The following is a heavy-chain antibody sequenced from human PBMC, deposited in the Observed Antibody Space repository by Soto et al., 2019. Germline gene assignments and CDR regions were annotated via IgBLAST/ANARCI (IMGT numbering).Heavy chain of an antibody. D-gene: IGHD1-26*01. CDR3: VKNSGAGSLSNWSFAS. CDR2: IHGDGDYI. CDR1: GFTFSCCA. V-gene: IGHV3-23*01. Sequence: EVPLLESGGGLVQPGGSLRLSCAASGFTFSCCAMSWVRQAPGKGLDYVSTIHGDGDYIHYSDSVKGLITSSRANSMNTMYLQMNSLSADDTVVYYCVKNSGAGSLSNWSFASWCRGSLVSVSS. J-gene: IGHJ2*01.